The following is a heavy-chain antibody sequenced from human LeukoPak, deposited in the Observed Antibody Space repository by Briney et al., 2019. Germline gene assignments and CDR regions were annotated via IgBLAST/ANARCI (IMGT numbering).Heavy chain of an antibody. V-gene: IGHV3-23*01. CDR3: ARHRSSWLIDY. J-gene: IGHJ4*02. D-gene: IGHD6-6*01. CDR1: GFTFNSYP. CDR2: ISDSGGNT. Sequence: TGGSLRLSCAASGFTFNSYPMSWVRQAPWGRLQWVSGISDSGGNTYYADSVRGRFTISRDNSKNTLYLQMNSLRAEDTAVYYCARHRSSWLIDYWGQGTLVTVSS.